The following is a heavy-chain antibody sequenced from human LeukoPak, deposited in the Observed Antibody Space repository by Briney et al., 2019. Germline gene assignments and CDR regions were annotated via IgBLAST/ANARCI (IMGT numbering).Heavy chain of an antibody. CDR3: ARAILLTGSEYYFDS. J-gene: IGHJ4*02. Sequence: PGGSLRLSCAASGFAVNDNYMGWVRQAPGKGLDWISLIYSGGDTYYADAVKGRFSISRDNSKNTDYLQMNSLRPDDTATYYCARAILLTGSEYYFDSWGQGTVVTVSS. CDR2: IYSGGDT. D-gene: IGHD3-9*01. CDR1: GFAVNDNY. V-gene: IGHV3-53*01.